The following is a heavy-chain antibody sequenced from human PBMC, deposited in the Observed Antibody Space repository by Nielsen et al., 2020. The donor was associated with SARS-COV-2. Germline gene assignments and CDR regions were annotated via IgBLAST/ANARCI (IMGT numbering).Heavy chain of an antibody. D-gene: IGHD3-16*01. V-gene: IGHV3-21*01. J-gene: IGHJ6*02. CDR1: GFTFSSYW. CDR2: ISSSSSYI. Sequence: GESLKISCAASGFTFSSYWMHWVRQAPGKGLEWVSSISSSSSYIYYADSVKGRFTISRDNAKNSLYLQMNSLRAEDTAVYYCARDRGITFEGGLDVWGQGTTVTVSS. CDR3: ARDRGITFEGGLDV.